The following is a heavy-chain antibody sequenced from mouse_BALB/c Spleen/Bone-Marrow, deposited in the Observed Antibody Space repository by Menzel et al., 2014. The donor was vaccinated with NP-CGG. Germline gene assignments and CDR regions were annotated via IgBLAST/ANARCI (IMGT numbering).Heavy chain of an antibody. D-gene: IGHD2-14*01. V-gene: IGHV1S56*01. CDR3: ARGEYDGAWFAY. J-gene: IGHJ3*01. CDR2: IYPGNVNT. Sequence: QVQLQQSGPELVKPGASVRISCKASGYTFTSYYIHWVKQRPGQGLEWIGWIYPGNVNTNYNEKFKGKATLTADKSSSTSYMHLSSLTSEDSAVYFCARGEYDGAWFAYWGQGTLVTVSA. CDR1: GYTFTSYY.